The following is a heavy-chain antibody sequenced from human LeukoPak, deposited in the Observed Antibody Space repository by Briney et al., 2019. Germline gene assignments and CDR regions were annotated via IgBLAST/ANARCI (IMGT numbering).Heavy chain of an antibody. CDR1: GFTVSSNY. CDR2: IYSGGST. Sequence: GGSLRLSCAASGFTVSSNYMSWVRQAPGKGLEWVSVIYSGGSTYYADSVKGRFTISRDNAKNSLYLQMNSLRAEDTAVYYCARTDYDFWSGYCIDYWGQGTLVTVSS. V-gene: IGHV3-66*01. D-gene: IGHD3-3*01. J-gene: IGHJ4*02. CDR3: ARTDYDFWSGYCIDY.